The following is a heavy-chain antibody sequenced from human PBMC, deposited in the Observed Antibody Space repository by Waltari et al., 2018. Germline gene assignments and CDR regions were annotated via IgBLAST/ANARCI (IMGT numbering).Heavy chain of an antibody. Sequence: QVQLQESGPGLVKPSQTLSLTCTVSGGSISSGSYYWSWIRQPAGKGLEWIGYIYTSGSTNYNPSLKSRVTISVDTSKNQFSLKLSSVTAADTAVYYCARLTYDFWSGYSSGYFDYWGQGTLVTVSS. CDR1: GGSISSGSYY. V-gene: IGHV4-61*09. J-gene: IGHJ4*02. CDR2: IYTSGST. D-gene: IGHD3-3*01. CDR3: ARLTYDFWSGYSSGYFDY.